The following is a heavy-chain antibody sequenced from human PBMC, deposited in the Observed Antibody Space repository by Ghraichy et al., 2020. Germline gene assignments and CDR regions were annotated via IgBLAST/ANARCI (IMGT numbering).Heavy chain of an antibody. J-gene: IGHJ6*03. CDR3: ARDIVLMVYAIGSPYYYYMDV. Sequence: AAVKVSCKASGYTFTSYYMHWVRQAPGQGLEWMGIINPSGGSTSYAQKFQGRVTMTRDTSTSTVYMVLSSLRSEDTAVYYCARDIVLMVYAIGSPYYYYMDVWGKGTTVTVSS. CDR1: GYTFTSYY. CDR2: INPSGGST. D-gene: IGHD2-8*01. V-gene: IGHV1-46*01.